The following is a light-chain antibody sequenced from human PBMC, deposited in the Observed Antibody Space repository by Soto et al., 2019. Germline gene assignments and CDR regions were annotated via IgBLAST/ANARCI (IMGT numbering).Light chain of an antibody. CDR1: SGDVGGYNY. J-gene: IGLJ1*01. Sequence: QSALTQPASVSGSPGQSITISCTGTSGDVGGYNYVSWYQQHPGKAPKLMIYDVSNRPSGVSNRFSGSKSGNTASLTISGLQAEDETDYYCSSNTSSSTYVSGTGTKVPV. CDR3: SSNTSSSTYV. V-gene: IGLV2-14*01. CDR2: DVS.